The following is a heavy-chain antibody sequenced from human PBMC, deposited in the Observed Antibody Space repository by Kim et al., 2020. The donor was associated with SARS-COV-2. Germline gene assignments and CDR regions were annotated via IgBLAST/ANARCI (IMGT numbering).Heavy chain of an antibody. Sequence: GGSLRLSCATSGFTFSHYWMYWVRQAPGQGLVWVAGIHDTGITTIYGDSVRGRFAISRDNAKNTVYLQMSSLRAEDTAVYYCARSLGSKGGDTAVWGQGTTVTVSS. J-gene: IGHJ6*02. V-gene: IGHV3-74*01. CDR2: IHDTGITT. CDR3: ARSLGSKGGDTAV. D-gene: IGHD2-21*01. CDR1: GFTFSHYW.